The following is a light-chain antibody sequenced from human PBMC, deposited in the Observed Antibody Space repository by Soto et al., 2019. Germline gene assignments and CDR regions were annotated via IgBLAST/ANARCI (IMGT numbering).Light chain of an antibody. CDR1: QSVSNSY. CDR2: DAS. Sequence: ETVLTQSPGTLSLSPGERATLSCWTSQSVSNSYLAGYQQKPGQAPRLLIYDASSRAPGIPDRFSGSGSGTDFTLTISRLEPEDFAVYYCQQFGSSLYTFGQGTKLEIK. J-gene: IGKJ2*01. V-gene: IGKV3-20*01. CDR3: QQFGSSLYT.